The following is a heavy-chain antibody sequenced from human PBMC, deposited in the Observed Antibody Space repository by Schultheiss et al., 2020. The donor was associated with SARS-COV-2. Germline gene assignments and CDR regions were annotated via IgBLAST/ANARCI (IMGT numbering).Heavy chain of an antibody. CDR2: INHSGST. J-gene: IGHJ5*02. D-gene: IGHD5-18*01. V-gene: IGHV4-34*01. Sequence: SETLSLTCTVSGGSISSYYWSWIRQPPGKGLEWIGEINHSGSTNYNPSLKSRVTISVDTSKNQFSLKLSSVTAADTAMYYCARGEKVDTGFDPWGQGTLVTVSS. CDR3: ARGEKVDTGFDP. CDR1: GGSISSYY.